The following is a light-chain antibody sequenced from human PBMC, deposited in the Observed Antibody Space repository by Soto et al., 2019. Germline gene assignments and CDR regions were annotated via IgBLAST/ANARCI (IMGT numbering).Light chain of an antibody. CDR2: VAS. CDR3: QQLKSYTT. J-gene: IGKJ2*01. CDR1: QDISNY. V-gene: IGKV1-9*01. Sequence: DIQLTQSPSFLSASVGDRVSITCRASQDISNYLAWYQQKPGKAPTLLIYVASTLQSGIPSRFSGSGSGTEFTLTISSLQPEDFATYYCQQLKSYTTFGQGTKLEIK.